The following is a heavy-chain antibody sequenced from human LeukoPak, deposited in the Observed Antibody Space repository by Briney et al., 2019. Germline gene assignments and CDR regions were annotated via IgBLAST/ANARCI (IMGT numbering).Heavy chain of an antibody. V-gene: IGHV3-43*02. CDR3: AKDFRGDGYNSRFDY. D-gene: IGHD5-24*01. J-gene: IGHJ4*02. CDR1: GFAFDDYA. CDR2: ISGDGGST. Sequence: GGSLRLSCAASGFAFDDYAMHWVRQAPGTGLEWVSLISGDGGSTYYADSVKGRFTISRDNSKNSLYLQMNSLRTEDTALYYCAKDFRGDGYNSRFDYWGQGTLVTVSP.